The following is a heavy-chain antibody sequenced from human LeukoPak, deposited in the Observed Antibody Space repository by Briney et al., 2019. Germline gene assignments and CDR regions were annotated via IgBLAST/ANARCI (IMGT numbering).Heavy chain of an antibody. J-gene: IGHJ6*04. CDR1: GYTFTSYS. V-gene: IGHV1-18*04. D-gene: IGHD3-10*01. CDR2: ISAYNGNT. CDR3: ARSNVLLWFGELHDYYGMDV. Sequence: ASVKVSCKASGYTFTSYSISWVRQAPGQGLEWMGWISAYNGNTNYAQKLQGRVTMTTDTSTSTAYMELRSLRSDDTAVYYCARSNVLLWFGELHDYYGMDVWGKGTTVTVSS.